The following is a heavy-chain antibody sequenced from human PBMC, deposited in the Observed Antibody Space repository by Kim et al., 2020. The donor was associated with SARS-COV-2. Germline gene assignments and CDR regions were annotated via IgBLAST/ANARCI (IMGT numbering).Heavy chain of an antibody. V-gene: IGHV3-7*01. CDR1: GFTFSSYW. J-gene: IGHJ6*02. CDR2: IKQDGSEK. CDR3: ARDIGGNYYYYYGMDV. D-gene: IGHD3-3*01. Sequence: GGSLRLSCAASGFTFSSYWMSWVRQAPGKGLEWVANIKQDGSEKYYVDSVKGRFTISRHNAKNSLYLQMNSLRAEDTAVYYCARDIGGNYYYYYGMDVWGPGTMVTVS.